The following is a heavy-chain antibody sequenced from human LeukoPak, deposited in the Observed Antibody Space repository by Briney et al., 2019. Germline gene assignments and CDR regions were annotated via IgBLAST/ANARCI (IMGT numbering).Heavy chain of an antibody. CDR1: GGSFSGYY. CDR2: INHSGST. CDR3: ARVVVAAIN. J-gene: IGHJ4*02. D-gene: IGHD2-15*01. Sequence: SETLSLTCAVYGGSFSGYYWSWIRQPPGKGLEWIGEINHSGSTNYNPSLKNRVTISVDTSKNQFSLKLSSVTAADTAVYYCARVVVAAINWGQGTLVTVSS. V-gene: IGHV4-34*01.